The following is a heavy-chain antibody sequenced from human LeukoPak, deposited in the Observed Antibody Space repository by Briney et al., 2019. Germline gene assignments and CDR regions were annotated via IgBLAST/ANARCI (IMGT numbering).Heavy chain of an antibody. D-gene: IGHD3-10*01. CDR3: ARPGGLDF. V-gene: IGHV5-51*01. Sequence: GASLKISCKASGYNFPTYWIGWVRQMPGKGLEWMGIIFPGDSDTRYSPSFQGQVTISADRSISTAYLQWSSLKASDTAMYYCARPGGLDFWGQGTLVTVSS. CDR2: IFPGDSDT. CDR1: GYNFPTYW. J-gene: IGHJ4*02.